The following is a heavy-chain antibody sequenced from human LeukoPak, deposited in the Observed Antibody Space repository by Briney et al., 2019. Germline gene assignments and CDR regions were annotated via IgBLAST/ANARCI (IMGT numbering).Heavy chain of an antibody. V-gene: IGHV4-39*07. CDR1: GGSISSSSYY. J-gene: IGHJ4*02. CDR2: IYYSGST. D-gene: IGHD5-18*01. CDR3: ARSGYSSYYFDY. Sequence: SETLSLTCTVSGGSISSSSYYWGWIRQPPGKGLEWIGSIYYSGSTYYNPSLKSRVTISVDTSKNQFSLKLSSVTAADTAVYYCARSGYSSYYFDYWGQGTPVTVSS.